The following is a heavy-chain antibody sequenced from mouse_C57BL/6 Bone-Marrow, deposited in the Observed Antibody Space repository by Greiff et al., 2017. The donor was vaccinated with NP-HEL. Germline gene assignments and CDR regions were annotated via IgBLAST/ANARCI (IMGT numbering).Heavy chain of an antibody. D-gene: IGHD2-4*01. CDR3: VAYDDDYFDY. J-gene: IGHJ2*01. CDR2: IYPGSGST. V-gene: IGHV1-55*01. CDR1: GYTFTSYW. Sequence: QVQLQQPGAELVKPGASLKMSCKASGYTFTSYWITWVKQRPGQGLEWIGDIYPGSGSTNYNEKFNSKATLTVDTSSSTVYMQLSSLTSEDSAVYYCVAYDDDYFDYWGQGTTLTGSS.